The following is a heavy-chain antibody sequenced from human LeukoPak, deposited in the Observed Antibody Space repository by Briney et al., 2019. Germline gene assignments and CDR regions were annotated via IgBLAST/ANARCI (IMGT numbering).Heavy chain of an antibody. D-gene: IGHD3-10*01. V-gene: IGHV1-69*13. J-gene: IGHJ6*02. CDR1: GGTFSSYA. Sequence: ASVTVSCKASGGTFSSYAISWVRQAPGQGLEWMGGIIPIFGTANYAQKFQGRVTITADESTSTAYMELSSLRSEDTAVCYCASSLSGYYGSGSYENYYYYGMDVWGQGTTVTVSS. CDR2: IIPIFGTA. CDR3: ASSLSGYYGSGSYENYYYYGMDV.